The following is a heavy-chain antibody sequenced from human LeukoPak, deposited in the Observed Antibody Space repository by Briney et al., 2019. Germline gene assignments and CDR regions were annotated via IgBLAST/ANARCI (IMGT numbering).Heavy chain of an antibody. CDR2: IKQDGSEK. CDR1: GFTFSSYW. Sequence: PGGSLRLSCAASGFTFSSYWMSWVRQAPGKGLEWVANIKQDGSEKYYVDSVKGRFTISRDNAKNSLYLQMNSLRAEDTAVYYCARLQYYYDSSGYYPFYWGQGTLVTVSS. D-gene: IGHD3-22*01. V-gene: IGHV3-7*01. CDR3: ARLQYYYDSSGYYPFY. J-gene: IGHJ4*02.